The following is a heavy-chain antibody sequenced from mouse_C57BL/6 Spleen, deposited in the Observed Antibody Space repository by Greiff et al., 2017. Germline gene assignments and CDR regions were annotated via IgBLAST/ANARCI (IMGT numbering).Heavy chain of an antibody. V-gene: IGHV5-17*01. CDR2: ISSGSSTI. CDR3: ASSGYYWFAY. Sequence: EVKLVESGGGLVKPGGSLKLSCAASGFTFSDYGMHWVRQAPEKGLEWVAYISSGSSTIYYADTVKGRFTISRDNAKNTLFLQMTSLRSEDTAMYYCASSGYYWFAYWGQGTLVTVSA. J-gene: IGHJ3*01. CDR1: GFTFSDYG. D-gene: IGHD2-3*01.